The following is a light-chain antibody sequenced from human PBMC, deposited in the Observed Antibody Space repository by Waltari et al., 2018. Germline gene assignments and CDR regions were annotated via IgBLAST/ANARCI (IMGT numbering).Light chain of an antibody. CDR1: QSVSKY. V-gene: IGKV3-11*01. J-gene: IGKJ4*01. CDR2: DAS. CDR3: QQRGTYLGLT. Sequence: CRASQSVSKYPAWYQQKPGQAPRLLIFDASNRATGIPARFSGSGSGTEFSLTISSLEPEDFAVYYCQQRGTYLGLTFGGGTKVDIK.